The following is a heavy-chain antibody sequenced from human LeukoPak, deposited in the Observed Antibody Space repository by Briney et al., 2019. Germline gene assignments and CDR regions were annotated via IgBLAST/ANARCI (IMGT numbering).Heavy chain of an antibody. V-gene: IGHV4-4*02. CDR2: IYHSGST. J-gene: IGHJ5*02. CDR3: ARAKNYYGSGSYRNWFDP. D-gene: IGHD3-10*01. Sequence: SETLSLTCAVSGGSISSSNWWSWVRQPPGKGLEWIGEIYHSGSTNYNPSLKSRVTISVDKPKNQFSLKLSSVTAADTAVYYCARAKNYYGSGSYRNWFDPWGQGTLVTVSS. CDR1: GGSISSSNW.